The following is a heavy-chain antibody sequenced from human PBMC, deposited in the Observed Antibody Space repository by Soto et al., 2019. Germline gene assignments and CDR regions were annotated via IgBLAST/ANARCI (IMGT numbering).Heavy chain of an antibody. CDR1: GGTFSSYA. Sequence: SVKVSCKASGGTFSSYAISWVRQAPGQGLEWMGGIIPIFGTANYAQKFQGRVTITADESTSTAYMELSSLRSEDTAVYYCARDMGLEYSRDWFDPWGKGTLVTVPS. D-gene: IGHD6-6*01. J-gene: IGHJ5*02. CDR3: ARDMGLEYSRDWFDP. CDR2: IIPIFGTA. V-gene: IGHV1-69*13.